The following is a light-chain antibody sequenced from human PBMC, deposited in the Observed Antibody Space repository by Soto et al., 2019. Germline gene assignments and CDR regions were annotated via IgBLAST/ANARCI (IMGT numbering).Light chain of an antibody. CDR3: QQSYNVPT. Sequence: IQMTQSPSSLSASIGDRVTITCRAGQNIDNYLNWYQQKPGKAPKLLIYSVFGLQSGVPSRFSGSRSETDFTLTINSLQPEDSATYFCQQSYNVPTFGGGTKVEI. J-gene: IGKJ4*01. V-gene: IGKV1-39*01. CDR1: QNIDNY. CDR2: SVF.